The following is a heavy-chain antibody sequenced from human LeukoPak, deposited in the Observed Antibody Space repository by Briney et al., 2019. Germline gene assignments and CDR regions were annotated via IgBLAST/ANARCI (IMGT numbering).Heavy chain of an antibody. CDR3: ARGTVGATWVDY. J-gene: IGHJ4*02. CDR1: GGSISSGGYY. V-gene: IGHV4-31*03. Sequence: SETLSLTCTVSGGSISSGGYYWSWIRQHPGKGLEWIGYIYYSGSTYYNPSLKSRLTISEDTSKNQFSLKLSSVTAADTAVYYCARGTVGATWVDYWGQGTLVTVSS. D-gene: IGHD1-26*01. CDR2: IYYSGST.